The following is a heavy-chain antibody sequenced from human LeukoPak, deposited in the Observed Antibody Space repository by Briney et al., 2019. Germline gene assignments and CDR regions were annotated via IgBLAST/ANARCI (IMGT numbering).Heavy chain of an antibody. V-gene: IGHV4-59*01. Sequence: PSQTLSPTCSVSGGSISSYYWSWIRQTPGKGLEWIGYIYYSGSTNYNPSLQSRVTISVDTSKDQFSLKLNSVTAADTAVYYCARDVSGAGTRRAFDIWGQGTMVTVSS. J-gene: IGHJ3*02. D-gene: IGHD6-13*01. CDR2: IYYSGST. CDR3: ARDVSGAGTRRAFDI. CDR1: GGSISSYY.